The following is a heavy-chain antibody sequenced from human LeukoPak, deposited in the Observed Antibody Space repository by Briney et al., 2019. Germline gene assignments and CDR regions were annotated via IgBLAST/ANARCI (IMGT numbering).Heavy chain of an antibody. V-gene: IGHV4-30-2*03. J-gene: IGHJ4*02. CDR2: IYYSGST. D-gene: IGHD1-26*01. Sequence: GSIYYSGSTYYNPSLKSRVTISVDTSKNQFSLKLSSVTAADTAVYYCASKEVGAPYYFDYWGQGTLVTVSS. CDR3: ASKEVGAPYYFDY.